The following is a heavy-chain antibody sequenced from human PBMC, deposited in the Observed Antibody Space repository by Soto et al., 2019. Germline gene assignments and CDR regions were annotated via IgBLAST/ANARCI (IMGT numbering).Heavy chain of an antibody. CDR3: ARGDYDYIWGSSYYYMDV. J-gene: IGHJ6*03. CDR1: GYTFSNFG. CDR2: ISGYNGNS. V-gene: IGHV1-18*01. Sequence: ASVKVSCKTSGYTFSNFGISWVRQAPGQGFEWLGWISGYNGNSKYAQKFQGRVTMTTDTSASTGYMELSSLKSEDTAVYYCARGDYDYIWGSSYYYMDVWGKGTTVTVS. D-gene: IGHD3-16*01.